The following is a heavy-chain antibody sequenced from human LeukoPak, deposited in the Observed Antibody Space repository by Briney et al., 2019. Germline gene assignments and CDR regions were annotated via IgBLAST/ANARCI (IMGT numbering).Heavy chain of an antibody. Sequence: PSETLSLTCTVSGGSISSGGYYWSWSRQPPGKGLEWTGFIYYSGSTNYNPSPKSRVTISVDTSKNQFSLKLNSVTAADTAVYYCARIALQRITMEYYFDYWGQGTLVTVSS. CDR1: GGSISSGGYY. CDR2: IYYSGST. D-gene: IGHD3-10*01. V-gene: IGHV4-61*08. J-gene: IGHJ4*02. CDR3: ARIALQRITMEYYFDY.